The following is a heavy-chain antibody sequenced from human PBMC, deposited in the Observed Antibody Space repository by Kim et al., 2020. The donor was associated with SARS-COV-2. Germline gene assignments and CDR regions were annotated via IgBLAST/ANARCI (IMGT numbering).Heavy chain of an antibody. V-gene: IGHV3-23*01. D-gene: IGHD4-17*01. J-gene: IGHJ3*02. Sequence: ATSVKGRFTISRDNSKNTLYLQMNSLRAEDTAVYYCAKEGYYGDYSDIWGQGTMVTVSS. CDR3: AKEGYYGDYSDI.